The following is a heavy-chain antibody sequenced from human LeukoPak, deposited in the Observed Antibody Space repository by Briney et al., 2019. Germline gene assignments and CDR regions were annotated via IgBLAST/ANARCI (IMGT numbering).Heavy chain of an antibody. CDR1: GFTFSAYS. CDR2: ISPSSSTM. J-gene: IGHJ3*02. Sequence: PGGSLRLSCAASGFTFSAYSMNWVRQAPGKGLEWVSYISPSSSTMYFADSVKGRFTISRDNAKNSLYLQMNSLRDEDTAVYYCARSSSSGYYFGAFDIWGQGTRVTVSS. V-gene: IGHV3-48*02. D-gene: IGHD3-22*01. CDR3: ARSSSSGYYFGAFDI.